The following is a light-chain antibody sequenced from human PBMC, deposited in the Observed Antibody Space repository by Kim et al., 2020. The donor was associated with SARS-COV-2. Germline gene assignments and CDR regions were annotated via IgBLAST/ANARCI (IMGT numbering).Light chain of an antibody. CDR1: QSISNR. Sequence: LSHGESAPLSGRASQSISNRLAWYQHKPGQAPRLLIFDASNRATGIPTRFSGSGSGTDFTLTISSLEPEDFAVYYCQQRAIWITFGGGTKVDIK. CDR2: DAS. V-gene: IGKV3-11*01. CDR3: QQRAIWIT. J-gene: IGKJ4*01.